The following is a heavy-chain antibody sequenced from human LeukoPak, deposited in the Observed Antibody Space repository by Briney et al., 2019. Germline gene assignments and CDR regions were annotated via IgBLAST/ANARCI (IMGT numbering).Heavy chain of an antibody. CDR3: ARGQRLGGSYTYYFDY. CDR2: IYSGGST. Sequence: GGSLRLSCAASGFTVSSNYMSWVRQAPGKGLEWVSVIYSGGSTYYADSVKGRFTISRDNSKNTLYLQMNSLRAEDTAVYYCARGQRLGGSYTYYFDYWGQGTLVTVSS. D-gene: IGHD1-26*01. J-gene: IGHJ4*02. CDR1: GFTVSSNY. V-gene: IGHV3-53*01.